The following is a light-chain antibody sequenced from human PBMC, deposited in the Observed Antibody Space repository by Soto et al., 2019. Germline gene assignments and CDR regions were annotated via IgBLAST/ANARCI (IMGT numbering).Light chain of an antibody. V-gene: IGKV4-1*01. CDR1: QSVLYSSNNKNY. Sequence: DIVMTQSPDSLAVSLGERATINCKSSQSVLYSSNNKNYLAWYQQKPGQPPKLLIYWASTRESGVPDRFSGSGSGTDFTLTIGSLEPEDFAIYYCQQRSNWPITFGQGTRLEIK. J-gene: IGKJ5*01. CDR3: QQRSNWPIT. CDR2: WAS.